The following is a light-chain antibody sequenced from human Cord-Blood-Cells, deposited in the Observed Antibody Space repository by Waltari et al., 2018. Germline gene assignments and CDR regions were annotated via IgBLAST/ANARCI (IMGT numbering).Light chain of an antibody. CDR1: QGIRND. Sequence: AIQMTQSPSSLSASVRDRVTITCRASQGIRNDLGWYQQKPGKAPKLLIYAASSLQSGVPSRFSGSRSGTDFTLTISSLQPEDFATYYCLQDYNYPYTFGQGTKLEIK. CDR3: LQDYNYPYT. V-gene: IGKV1-6*01. J-gene: IGKJ2*01. CDR2: AAS.